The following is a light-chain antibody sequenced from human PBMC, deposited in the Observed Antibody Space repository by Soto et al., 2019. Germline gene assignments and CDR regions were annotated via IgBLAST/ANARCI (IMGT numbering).Light chain of an antibody. CDR1: QSVSSN. J-gene: IGKJ1*01. V-gene: IGKV3-15*01. CDR2: GAS. Sequence: ENVLTQSPATLSVSPGERATLSCRASQSVSSNLAWYQQKPGQAPRLLIYGASTRATGIPARFSGSGSGTEFTLTISSLQSEDFAVYYCQQYNKWPPWTFGQGTKVDIK. CDR3: QQYNKWPPWT.